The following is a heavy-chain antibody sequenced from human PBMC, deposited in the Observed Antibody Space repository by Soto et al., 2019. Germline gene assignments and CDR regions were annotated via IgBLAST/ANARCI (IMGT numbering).Heavy chain of an antibody. Sequence: QVQLQQWGAGLLKPSETLSLTCAVYGGSFSGYYWSWIRQPPGKGLEWIGEINHSGSTNYKPSLKSRVTISVDTSKNQFSLKLSSVTAADTAVYYCARGRRVRLGYCTNGVCYGRRVYFDYWGQGTLVTVSS. CDR2: INHSGST. D-gene: IGHD2-8*01. V-gene: IGHV4-34*01. CDR3: ARGRRVRLGYCTNGVCYGRRVYFDY. J-gene: IGHJ4*02. CDR1: GGSFSGYY.